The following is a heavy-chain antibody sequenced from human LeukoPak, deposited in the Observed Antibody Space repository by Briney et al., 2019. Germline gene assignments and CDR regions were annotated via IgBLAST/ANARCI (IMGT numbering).Heavy chain of an antibody. V-gene: IGHV3-21*01. D-gene: IGHD5-18*01. CDR1: GFTFSSYS. Sequence: TGGSLRLSCAASGFTFSSYSMNWVRQAPGKGLEWVSSISSSSSYIYYADSVKGRFTISRDNAKNSLYLQMNSLRAEDTAVYYCAREGNTAMVRGLNYWGQGTLVTVSS. J-gene: IGHJ4*02. CDR3: AREGNTAMVRGLNY. CDR2: ISSSSSYI.